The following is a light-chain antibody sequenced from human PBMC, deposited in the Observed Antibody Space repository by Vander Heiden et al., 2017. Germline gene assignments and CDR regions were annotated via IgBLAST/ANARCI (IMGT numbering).Light chain of an antibody. V-gene: IGLV1-44*01. Sequence: QSVLTQPPSASGTPGQMETISCSGSNSNIGRNNVNWDQELPGTAPKLLIQSNNQRPSGVPDRFSDSKSGTSASLAISGLQSEDEADYYCAVWDDSLNGPVFGGGTKLTVL. CDR3: AVWDDSLNGPV. CDR1: NSNIGRNN. J-gene: IGLJ3*02. CDR2: SNN.